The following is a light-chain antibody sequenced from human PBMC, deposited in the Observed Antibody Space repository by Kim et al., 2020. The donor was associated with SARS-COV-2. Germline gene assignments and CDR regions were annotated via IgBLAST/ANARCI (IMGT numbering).Light chain of an antibody. Sequence: EVVMTQSPATLSLSPGERATLSCRASQSVNTNLAWYQQQPGQAPRLLIYGASTRATDFSARFSGSGSGTEFTLTIRSLQSEDFAVYYCQQYNDWPLLTFGGGTKVDIK. J-gene: IGKJ4*01. CDR3: QQYNDWPLLT. CDR2: GAS. V-gene: IGKV3-15*01. CDR1: QSVNTN.